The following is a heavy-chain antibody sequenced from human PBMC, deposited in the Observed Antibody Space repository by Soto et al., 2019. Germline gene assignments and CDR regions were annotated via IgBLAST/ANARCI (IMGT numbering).Heavy chain of an antibody. CDR2: IYYSGST. D-gene: IGHD3-10*01. Sequence: QLQLQESGPGMVKPSETLSLTCTVSGGSISSSSYYWGWIRQPPGKGLEWIGSIYYSGSTYYNPSLKSRVTISVDTSKNQYSLKLSSVTSADTAVYYCARHLGGGPGGIRCWGYFDYWGQGTLVTVSS. V-gene: IGHV4-39*01. J-gene: IGHJ4*02. CDR1: GGSISSSSYY. CDR3: ARHLGGGPGGIRCWGYFDY.